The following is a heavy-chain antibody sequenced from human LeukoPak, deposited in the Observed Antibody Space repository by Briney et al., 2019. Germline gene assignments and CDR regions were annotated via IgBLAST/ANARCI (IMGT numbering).Heavy chain of an antibody. CDR2: ISSSGSTI. J-gene: IGHJ6*03. Sequence: GGSLRLSCAASGFTFSSYEMNWVRQAPGKGLEWVSYISSSGSTIYYADSVKGRFTISRDNAKNSLYLQMNSLRAEDTAVYYCARDLYYGSGIFQGYMDVWGKGTTVTISS. CDR1: GFTFSSYE. V-gene: IGHV3-48*03. CDR3: ARDLYYGSGIFQGYMDV. D-gene: IGHD3-10*01.